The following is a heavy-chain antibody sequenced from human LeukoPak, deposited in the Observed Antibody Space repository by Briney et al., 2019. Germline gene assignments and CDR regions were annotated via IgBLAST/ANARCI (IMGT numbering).Heavy chain of an antibody. Sequence: PGGSLRLSCAASGFTFSSYAMHWVRQAPGKGLEWVAVISYDGSNKYYADSVKGRFTISRDNSKNTLYLQVNSLRAEDTAVYYCARGTSYGDLDYWGQGTLVTVSS. D-gene: IGHD4-17*01. CDR2: ISYDGSNK. CDR1: GFTFSSYA. CDR3: ARGTSYGDLDY. J-gene: IGHJ4*02. V-gene: IGHV3-30-3*01.